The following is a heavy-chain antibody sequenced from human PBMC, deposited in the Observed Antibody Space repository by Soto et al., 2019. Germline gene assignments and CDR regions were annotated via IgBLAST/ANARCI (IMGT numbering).Heavy chain of an antibody. CDR3: TRVSRPGIFGVAERDD. D-gene: IGHD3-3*01. CDR1: GFTFGDYA. J-gene: IGHJ4*02. V-gene: IGHV3-49*03. Sequence: GGSLRLSCTASGFTFGDYAMSWFRQAPGKGLEWVGFIRSKAYGGTTEYAASVKGRFTISRDDSKSIAYLQMNSLKTEDTAVYYCTRVSRPGIFGVAERDDWGQGTLVTVAS. CDR2: IRSKAYGGTT.